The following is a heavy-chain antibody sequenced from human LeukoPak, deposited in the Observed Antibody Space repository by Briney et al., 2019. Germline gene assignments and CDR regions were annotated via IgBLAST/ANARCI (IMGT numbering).Heavy chain of an antibody. D-gene: IGHD1-26*01. CDR2: ISSSSSYI. CDR3: ARVRPKWELLLSAFDI. J-gene: IGHJ3*02. V-gene: IGHV3-21*01. CDR1: GFTFSSYS. Sequence: PGGSLRLSCAASGFTFSSYSMNWVRQAPGKGLEWVSSISSSSSYIYYADSVKGRFTISRDNAKNSLYLQMNSLRAEDTAVYYCARVRPKWELLLSAFDIWGQGTMVTVSS.